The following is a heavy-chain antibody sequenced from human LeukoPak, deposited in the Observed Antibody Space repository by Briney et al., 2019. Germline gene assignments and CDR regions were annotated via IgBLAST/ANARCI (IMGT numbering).Heavy chain of an antibody. CDR3: ARGGGTTQFDY. Sequence: GGSLRLSCAPPGFTASSNYMSWVRQNLGKGLEWVSVIYSGGGTYYADSVKGRFTLSRDNSTNTLYLQMNSLRVEDTALYYCARGGGTTQFDYWGQGTLVTVSS. D-gene: IGHD2/OR15-2a*01. CDR1: GFTASSNY. V-gene: IGHV3-66*01. CDR2: IYSGGGT. J-gene: IGHJ4*02.